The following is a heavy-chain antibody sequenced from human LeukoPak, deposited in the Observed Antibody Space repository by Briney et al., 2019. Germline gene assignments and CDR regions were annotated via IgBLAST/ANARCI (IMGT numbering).Heavy chain of an antibody. CDR2: IYYSGST. CDR1: GGSISNYY. J-gene: IGHJ1*01. D-gene: IGHD3-22*01. Sequence: SETLSLTCTVSGGSISNYYWSWIRQPPGKGLEWIGYIYYSGSTNYNPSLKSRVTISVDTSKNQFSLKLSSVTAADTAVYYCARHMRLFWYFQHWGQGTLVTVSS. V-gene: IGHV4-59*01. CDR3: ARHMRLFWYFQH.